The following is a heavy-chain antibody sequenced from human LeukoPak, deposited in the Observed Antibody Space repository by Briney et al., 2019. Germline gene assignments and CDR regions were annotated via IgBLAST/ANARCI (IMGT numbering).Heavy chain of an antibody. J-gene: IGHJ4*02. V-gene: IGHV4-59*01. CDR2: IYYSGST. D-gene: IGHD2-8*01. Sequence: PSETLSLTCTVSGGSISSYYWSWIRQPPGKGLGWIGYIYYSGSTNYNPSLKSRVTISVDTSKNQFSLKLSSVTAADTAVYYCASGGCTNGVCYTGGYYFDYWGQGTLVTVSS. CDR3: ASGGCTNGVCYTGGYYFDY. CDR1: GGSISSYY.